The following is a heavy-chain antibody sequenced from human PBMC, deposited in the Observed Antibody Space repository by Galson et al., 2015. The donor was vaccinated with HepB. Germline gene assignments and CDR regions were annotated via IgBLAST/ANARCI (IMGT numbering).Heavy chain of an antibody. V-gene: IGHV1-18*01. CDR1: GYDFNKYG. CDR3: ARDSRLELHLNNYYSYGMDV. Sequence: SVKVSCKASGYDFNKYGLSWVRQAPGQGLEWMGWVSGYDGSANYAPKFQGRVTMTTQKSTGTAFMEMRGLRSDDTAVYYCARDSRLELHLNNYYSYGMDVWGHGTAVIVS. D-gene: IGHD1-7*01. CDR2: VSGYDGSA. J-gene: IGHJ6*02.